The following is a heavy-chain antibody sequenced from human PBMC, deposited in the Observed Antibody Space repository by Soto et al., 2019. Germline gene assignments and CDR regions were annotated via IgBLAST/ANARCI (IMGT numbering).Heavy chain of an antibody. CDR3: ISMTTVTSFSDY. D-gene: IGHD4-17*01. Sequence: EVQLVESGGGLVQPGGSPKLSCAASGFTFSASAMHWVRQASGKGLEWVGRIRSKANSYATTYAASVKGRFTISRDDSKNTAYLQMNSLKTEDTAVYYCISMTTVTSFSDYWGQGTLVTVSS. V-gene: IGHV3-73*01. CDR2: IRSKANSYAT. CDR1: GFTFSASA. J-gene: IGHJ4*02.